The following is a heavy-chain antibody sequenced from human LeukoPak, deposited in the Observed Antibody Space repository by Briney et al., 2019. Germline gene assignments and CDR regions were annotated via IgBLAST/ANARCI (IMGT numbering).Heavy chain of an antibody. V-gene: IGHV3-7*01. CDR1: RFTFTDYW. Sequence: PGGSLRLSCAASRFTFTDYWMSWVRQVPGKGLEWVANIKRDGSEKCYVDSVKGRFTISRDNAKNSLYLQMNSLRAEDTAVYYCAAIFGVVIIPSDYWGQGTLVTVSS. D-gene: IGHD3-3*01. CDR2: IKRDGSEK. CDR3: AAIFGVVIIPSDY. J-gene: IGHJ4*02.